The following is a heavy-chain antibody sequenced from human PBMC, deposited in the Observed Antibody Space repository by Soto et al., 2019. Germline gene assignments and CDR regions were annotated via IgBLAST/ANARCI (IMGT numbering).Heavy chain of an antibody. CDR3: ARDQGYGDYDY. V-gene: IGHV4-34*01. Sequence: SETLSLTCAVYGGSFSGYYWSWIRQPPGKGLEWIGEINHSGSTNYNPSLKSRVTISVDRSKNQFSLKLSSVTAADTAVYYCARDQGYGDYDYWGQGTLVTVSS. J-gene: IGHJ4*02. D-gene: IGHD4-17*01. CDR2: INHSGST. CDR1: GGSFSGYY.